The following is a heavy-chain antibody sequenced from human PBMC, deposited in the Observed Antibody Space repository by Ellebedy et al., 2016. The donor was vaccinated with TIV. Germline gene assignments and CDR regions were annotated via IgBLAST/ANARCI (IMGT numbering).Heavy chain of an antibody. V-gene: IGHV4-39*01. CDR2: VYYSGTT. J-gene: IGHJ4*02. D-gene: IGHD5-12*01. CDR1: GGSISSRSYY. Sequence: GSLRLSXTVSGGSISSRSYYWGWIRQSPGKGLEWIASVYYSGTTDYNPSLRSRVSISADTSKKQFFLDLSSVTAADTAVYYCARHRKGSGYYGLYYFDYWGQGTLVTVSS. CDR3: ARHRKGSGYYGLYYFDY.